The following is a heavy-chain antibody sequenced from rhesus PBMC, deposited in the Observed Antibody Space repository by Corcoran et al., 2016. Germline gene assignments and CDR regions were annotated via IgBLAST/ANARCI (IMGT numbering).Heavy chain of an antibody. CDR1: GFSFSDYY. CDR3: ARGNYGNDY. Sequence: EVQLVESGGGLAKPGGALRLSCAASGFSFSDYYMDWVRQPPGKGLEGVSLISDGGGSTWYANSVKGRFTISRENAKTTLYHQMNSLRVEDKAVYYCARGNYGNDYWGQGVLVTVSS. J-gene: IGHJ4*01. V-gene: IGHV3-178*01. CDR2: ISDGGGST. D-gene: IGHD4-35*01.